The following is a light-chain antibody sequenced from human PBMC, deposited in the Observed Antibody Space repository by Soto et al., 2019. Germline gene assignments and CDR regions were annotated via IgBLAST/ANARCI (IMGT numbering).Light chain of an antibody. Sequence: EIVMTQSPATLSVSPGERATLSCRASQSVSSKLAWYQHKPGQPPRLLIYGASTRATGIPARFSGSGSGTEFTLTISRLQSEDFAVYYCQQYNNWWTFGQGTKVEIK. CDR1: QSVSSK. J-gene: IGKJ1*01. V-gene: IGKV3-15*01. CDR2: GAS. CDR3: QQYNNWWT.